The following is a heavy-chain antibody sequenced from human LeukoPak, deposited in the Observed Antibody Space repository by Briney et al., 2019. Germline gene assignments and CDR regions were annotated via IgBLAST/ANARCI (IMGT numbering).Heavy chain of an antibody. V-gene: IGHV3-7*01. J-gene: IGHJ4*02. CDR1: GFTFSSYW. D-gene: IGHD3-10*01. CDR2: IKQDGSEK. Sequence: GGSLRLSCAASGFTFSSYWMSWVRQAPGKGLEWVANIKQDGSEKYYVDSVKGRFTISRDNAKNSLYLQMNSLRAEDTVVYYCARDRLYYGSGSYLNYWGQGTLVTVSS. CDR3: ARDRLYYGSGSYLNY.